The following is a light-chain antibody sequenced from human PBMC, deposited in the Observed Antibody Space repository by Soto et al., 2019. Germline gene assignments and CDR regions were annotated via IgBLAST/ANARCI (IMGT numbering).Light chain of an antibody. CDR2: DVS. CDR3: CSYAGSYTLV. CDR1: SSDVGGYNY. J-gene: IGLJ2*01. V-gene: IGLV2-11*01. Sequence: QSALTQPRSVSGSPGQSVTISCTGTSSDVGGYNYVSWYQQHPGKAPKVMIYDVSKRPSGVPDRFSGSKSGNTASLTISGLQAEDEADYSCCSYAGSYTLVFGGGTKLTVL.